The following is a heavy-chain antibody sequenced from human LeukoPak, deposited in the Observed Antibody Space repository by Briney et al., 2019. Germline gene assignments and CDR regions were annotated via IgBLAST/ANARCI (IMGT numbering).Heavy chain of an antibody. CDR2: INPSGGST. D-gene: IGHD6-19*01. CDR3: AGELHLRIAVAGTATDY. CDR1: GYTFTSYY. J-gene: IGHJ4*02. Sequence: GASVKVSCKASGYTFTSYYMHWVRQAPGQGLEWMGIINPSGGSTSYAQKFQGRVTMTRDTSTSTVYMELSSLRSEDTAVYYCAGELHLRIAVAGTATDYWGQGTLVTVSS. V-gene: IGHV1-46*01.